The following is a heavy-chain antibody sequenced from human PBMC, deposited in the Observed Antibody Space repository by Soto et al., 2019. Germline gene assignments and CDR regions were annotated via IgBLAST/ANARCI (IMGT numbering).Heavy chain of an antibody. V-gene: IGHV1-8*02. D-gene: IGHD3-16*01. CDR2: MTPNSGNT. CDR3: ARNLYNTGDFDH. CDR1: GYTFTDYD. J-gene: IGHJ5*02. Sequence: QVQLMQSGAEVRKPGASVKVSCRASGYTFTDYDINWVRQATGQGLEWLGWMTPNSGNTGYALKFQGRVTMTRESYSSTAYMELCSLTSEDTAVYYCARNLYNTGDFDHWGQGTLVTVSS.